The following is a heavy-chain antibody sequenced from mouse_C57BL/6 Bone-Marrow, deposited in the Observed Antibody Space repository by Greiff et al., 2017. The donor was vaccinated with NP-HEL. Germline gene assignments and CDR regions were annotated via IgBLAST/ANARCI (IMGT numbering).Heavy chain of an antibody. V-gene: IGHV10-3*01. CDR1: GFTFNTYA. CDR2: IRSKSSNYAT. Sequence: EVQLVESGGGLVQPKGSLKLSCAASGFTFNTYAMHWVRQAPGKGLEWVARIRSKSSNYATYYADSVKDRFTISRDDSQSMLYLQMNNLKTEDTAMYYCVRDRAYDYDGGPYYAMDYWGQGTSVTVSS. D-gene: IGHD2-4*01. CDR3: VRDRAYDYDGGPYYAMDY. J-gene: IGHJ4*01.